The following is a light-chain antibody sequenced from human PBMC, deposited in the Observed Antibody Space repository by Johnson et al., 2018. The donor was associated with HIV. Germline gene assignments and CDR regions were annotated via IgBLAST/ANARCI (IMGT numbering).Light chain of an antibody. CDR2: DND. CDR1: SSNIGNNY. CDR3: GTGDSSLRTAF. Sequence: QSVLTQPPSVSAAPGQQVTISCSGSSSNIGNNYVSWYQHLPGTAPKLLIYDNDKRPSGIPDRFSGSKSGTSATLGITALHTADEDDYYCGTGDSSLRTAFFGTGTKVTDL. J-gene: IGLJ1*01. V-gene: IGLV1-51*01.